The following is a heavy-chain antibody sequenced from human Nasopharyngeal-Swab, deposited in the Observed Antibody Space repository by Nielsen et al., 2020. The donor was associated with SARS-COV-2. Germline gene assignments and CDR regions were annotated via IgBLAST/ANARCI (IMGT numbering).Heavy chain of an antibody. CDR2: ISGSGGST. CDR1: GFTFSSYG. V-gene: IGHV3-23*01. Sequence: GGSLRLSCAASGFTFSSYGMHWVRQAPGKGLEWVSAISGSGGSTYYADSVKGRFTISRDNSKNTLYLQMNSLRAEDTAVYYCAKSSQYSSGWYGIGFDYWGQGTLVTVSS. CDR3: AKSSQYSSGWYGIGFDY. D-gene: IGHD6-19*01. J-gene: IGHJ4*02.